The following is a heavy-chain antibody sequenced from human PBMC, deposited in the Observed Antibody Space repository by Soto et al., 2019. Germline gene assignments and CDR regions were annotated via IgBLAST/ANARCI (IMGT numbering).Heavy chain of an antibody. CDR3: ARGSLRYFDL. CDR1: GGSFSGYY. J-gene: IGHJ2*01. Sequence: TLSLTCAVYGGSFSGYYWSWIRQPPGKGLEWIGEINHSGSTNYNPSLKSRVTISVDTSKNQFSLKLSSVTAADTAVYYCARGSLRYFDLWGRGTLVTVSS. V-gene: IGHV4-34*01. CDR2: INHSGST.